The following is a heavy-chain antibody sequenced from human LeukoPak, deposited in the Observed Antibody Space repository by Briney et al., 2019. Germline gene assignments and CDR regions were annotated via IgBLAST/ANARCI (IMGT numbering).Heavy chain of an antibody. V-gene: IGHV3-53*01. J-gene: IGHJ4*02. CDR2: IYSGGGT. D-gene: IGHD3-10*01. Sequence: GGSLRLSCAASGFTVSSNYMSWVRQAPGKGLEWVSVIYSGGGTYYADSVKGRFTISRDNSKNTLYLQMNSLRAEDTAVYYCARGSAGSLYFDYWGQGTLATVSS. CDR3: ARGSAGSLYFDY. CDR1: GFTVSSNY.